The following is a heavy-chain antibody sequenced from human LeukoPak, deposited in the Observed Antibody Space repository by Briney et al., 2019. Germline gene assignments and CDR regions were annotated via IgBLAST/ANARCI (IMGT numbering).Heavy chain of an antibody. CDR1: GFTFSDYY. J-gene: IGHJ4*02. CDR2: ISSSGSTI. D-gene: IGHD3-10*01. Sequence: GGSLRLSCAASGFTFSDYYMSWIRQAPRKGLEWVSYISSSGSTIYYADSVKGRFTISRDNAKNSLYLQMNSLRAEDTAVYYCASTYYYGSGIYLDYWGQGTLVTVSS. V-gene: IGHV3-11*01. CDR3: ASTYYYGSGIYLDY.